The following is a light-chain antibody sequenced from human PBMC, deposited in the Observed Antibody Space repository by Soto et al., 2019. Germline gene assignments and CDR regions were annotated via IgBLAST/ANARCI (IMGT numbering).Light chain of an antibody. CDR2: GAS. Sequence: EMAMTQSPATLSVSPGERATLSCRASQSISDKLAWYQQKPGQAPRLLIYGASTRATGIPARFSGSGSGTEFTLTINSLQSEDFVCYCCQHYNTWPPTFGQGTLVEIK. CDR1: QSISDK. CDR3: QHYNTWPPT. V-gene: IGKV3-15*01. J-gene: IGKJ1*01.